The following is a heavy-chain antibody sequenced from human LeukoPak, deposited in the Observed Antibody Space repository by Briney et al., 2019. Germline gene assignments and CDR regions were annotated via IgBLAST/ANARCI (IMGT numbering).Heavy chain of an antibody. D-gene: IGHD2-2*01. CDR2: IYHSGST. Sequence: SQTLSLTCAVSGGSISSGGYSWSWIRQPPGKGLEWIGYIYHSGSTYYNPSLKSRVTISVDRSKNQFSLKLSSVTAADTAVYYCARVYCSSTSCYEGVDGMDVWGQGTTATVSS. CDR3: ARVYCSSTSCYEGVDGMDV. J-gene: IGHJ6*02. V-gene: IGHV4-30-2*01. CDR1: GGSISSGGYS.